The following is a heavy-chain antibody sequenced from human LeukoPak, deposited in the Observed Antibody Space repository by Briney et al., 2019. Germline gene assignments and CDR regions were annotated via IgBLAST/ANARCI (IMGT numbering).Heavy chain of an antibody. CDR3: ARSYVPNYYYYYYYMDV. D-gene: IGHD1-1*01. CDR1: GFTFSSYA. Sequence: GGSLRLSCAASGFTFSSYAMRWVRQAPGKGLEWVAVISYDGSNKYYADSVKGRFTISRDNSKNTLYLQMNSLRAEDTAVYYCARSYVPNYYYYYYYMDVWGKGTTVTVSS. CDR2: ISYDGSNK. V-gene: IGHV3-30*01. J-gene: IGHJ6*03.